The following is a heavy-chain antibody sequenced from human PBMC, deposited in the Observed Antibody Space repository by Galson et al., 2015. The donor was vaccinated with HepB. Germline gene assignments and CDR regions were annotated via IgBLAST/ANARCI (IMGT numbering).Heavy chain of an antibody. V-gene: IGHV3-64D*09. D-gene: IGHD6-19*01. CDR3: VKSPYSSGWYTNFDY. CDR1: GFTFSSYG. Sequence: SLRLSCAASGFTFSSYGMHWVRQAPGKGLEYVSAISSDRGGTYYADSVKGRFTISRDNSKNTLYLQMSSLRTEDTAVYYCVKSPYSSGWYTNFDYWGQGTLVTVSS. CDR2: ISSDRGGT. J-gene: IGHJ4*02.